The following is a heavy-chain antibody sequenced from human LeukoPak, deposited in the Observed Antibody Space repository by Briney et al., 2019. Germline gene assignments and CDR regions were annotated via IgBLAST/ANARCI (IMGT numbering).Heavy chain of an antibody. D-gene: IGHD6-6*01. CDR1: GGSISSSNW. Sequence: SGTLSLTCAVSGGSISSSNWWSWVRQPPGKGLEWIGEIYHSGSTNYNPSLKSRVTISVDTSKNQFSLKLSSVTAADTAVYYCARQSRPHYFDYWGQGTLVTVSS. V-gene: IGHV4-4*02. CDR3: ARQSRPHYFDY. J-gene: IGHJ4*02. CDR2: IYHSGST.